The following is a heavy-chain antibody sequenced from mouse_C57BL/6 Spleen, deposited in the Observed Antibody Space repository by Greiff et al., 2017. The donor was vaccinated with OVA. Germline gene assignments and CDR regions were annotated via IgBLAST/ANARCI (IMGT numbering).Heavy chain of an antibody. V-gene: IGHV10-3*01. Sequence: EVQLVESGGGLVQPKGSLKFSCAASGFNIHTYDMHWVRQAPGKGLAWVARSRSKSSNYATYYADSVKDGFTISRDESQSMLYLQMNNLKAEDTAMYYCVRDDAMDYWGQGTSVTVSS. J-gene: IGHJ4*01. CDR3: VRDDAMDY. CDR1: GFNIHTYD. CDR2: SRSKSSNYAT.